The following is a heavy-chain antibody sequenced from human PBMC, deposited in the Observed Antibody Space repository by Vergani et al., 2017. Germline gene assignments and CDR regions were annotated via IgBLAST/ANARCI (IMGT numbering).Heavy chain of an antibody. D-gene: IGHD3-3*01. CDR1: GFTFSSYA. CDR3: ARLTPAGDFGVVIIRDYFDY. CDR2: IYYSGST. J-gene: IGHJ4*02. Sequence: VQLLESGGGLVQPGGSLRLSCAASGFTFSSYAMSWVRQAPGKGLEWIGSIYYSGSTYYNPSLKSRVTISVDTSKNQFALKLSSVTAADTAVYYCARLTPAGDFGVVIIRDYFDYWGQGTLVTVSS. V-gene: IGHV4-38-2*01.